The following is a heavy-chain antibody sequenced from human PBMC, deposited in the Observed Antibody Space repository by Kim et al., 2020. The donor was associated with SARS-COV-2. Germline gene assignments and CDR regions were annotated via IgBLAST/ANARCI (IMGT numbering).Heavy chain of an antibody. CDR1: GGSISSSSYY. CDR2: IYYSGST. D-gene: IGHD5-12*01. Sequence: SETLSLTCTVSGGSISSSSYYWGWIRQPPGKGLEWIGSIYYSGSTYYNPSLKSRVTISVDTSKNQFSLKLSSVTAADTAVYYCASSGYDWEFDYWGQGTLVTVSS. V-gene: IGHV4-39*07. J-gene: IGHJ4*02. CDR3: ASSGYDWEFDY.